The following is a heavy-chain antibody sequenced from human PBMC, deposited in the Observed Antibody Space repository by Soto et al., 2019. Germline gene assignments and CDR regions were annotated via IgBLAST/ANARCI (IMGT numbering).Heavy chain of an antibody. Sequence: GASVKVSCKASGGTFSSYAISWVRQAPGQGLEWMGGIIPIFGTANYAQKFQGRVTITADESTSTAYMELSSLRSEDTAVYYCARKARDRPAATKNYYYYYGMDVWGQGTTVTVSS. V-gene: IGHV1-69*13. CDR2: IIPIFGTA. D-gene: IGHD2-2*01. J-gene: IGHJ6*02. CDR1: GGTFSSYA. CDR3: ARKARDRPAATKNYYYYYGMDV.